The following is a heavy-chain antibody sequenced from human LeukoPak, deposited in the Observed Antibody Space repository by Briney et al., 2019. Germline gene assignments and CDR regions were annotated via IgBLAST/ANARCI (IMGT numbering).Heavy chain of an antibody. CDR3: ARLIVGATNPPYYFDY. CDR2: IYHSGST. D-gene: IGHD1-26*01. CDR1: GGSISSGGYS. Sequence: SQTLSLTCAVSGGSISSGGYSWSWIRQPPGKGLEWIGYIYHSGSTYYNPSLKSRVTISVDRSKNQFSLKLSSVTAADTAVYYCARLIVGATNPPYYFDYWGQGTLVTVSS. J-gene: IGHJ4*02. V-gene: IGHV4-30-2*01.